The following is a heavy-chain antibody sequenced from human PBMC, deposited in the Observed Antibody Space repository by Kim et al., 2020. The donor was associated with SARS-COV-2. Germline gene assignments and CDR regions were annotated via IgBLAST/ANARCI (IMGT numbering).Heavy chain of an antibody. CDR3: AGSLRYFDWLFDY. J-gene: IGHJ4*02. V-gene: IGHV4-59*13. CDR1: GGSISSYY. D-gene: IGHD3-9*01. Sequence: SETLSLTCTVSGGSISSYYWSWIRQPPGKGLEWIGYIYYSGSTNYNPSLKSRVTISVDTSKNQLSLKLSSVTAADTAVYYCAGSLRYFDWLFDYWGQGTLVTVSS. CDR2: IYYSGST.